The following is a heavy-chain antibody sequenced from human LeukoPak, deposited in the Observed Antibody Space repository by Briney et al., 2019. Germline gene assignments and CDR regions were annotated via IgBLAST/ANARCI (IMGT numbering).Heavy chain of an antibody. D-gene: IGHD3-22*01. Sequence: ASVKVSCNISGYTLTDFSMHWVRQAPGKGLGWMGGFNREDDEAIYAPHFQGRVTVTEDTSTDTAYMELSSLRSEDTAVYYCATLDSYYDNSGRPLVPDWGQRTLVTVSS. CDR1: GYTLTDFS. CDR2: FNREDDEA. V-gene: IGHV1-24*01. CDR3: ATLDSYYDNSGRPLVPD. J-gene: IGHJ4*02.